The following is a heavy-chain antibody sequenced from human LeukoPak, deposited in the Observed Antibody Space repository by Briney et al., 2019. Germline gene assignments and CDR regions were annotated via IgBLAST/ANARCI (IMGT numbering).Heavy chain of an antibody. CDR3: ARALRGVGASYYYGSDV. V-gene: IGHV3-48*02. CDR2: ITSGSSSI. D-gene: IGHD1-26*01. J-gene: IGHJ6*02. CDR1: GFTFSSYS. Sequence: GGSLRLSCAASGFTFSSYSMNWVRQAPGKGLEWVSYITSGSSSIYYADAVKGRFTISRDNAKNSLYLQMNSLRDEDTALYYCARALRGVGASYYYGSDVWGQGTTVTVSS.